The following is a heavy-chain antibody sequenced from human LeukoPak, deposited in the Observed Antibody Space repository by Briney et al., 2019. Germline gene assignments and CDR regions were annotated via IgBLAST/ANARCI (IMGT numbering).Heavy chain of an antibody. D-gene: IGHD2-15*01. V-gene: IGHV3-23*01. CDR1: GFTFSSFA. CDR2: ISGSGRGGNT. J-gene: IGHJ4*02. Sequence: GGSLRLSCAASGFTFSSFAMSWVRQAPGKGLEWGSNISGSGRGGNTYYADSVKGRFSISRDNSKNTLYLQMNRLRVEDTAVYYCAKSGLSRFDYWGQGTLVTVSS. CDR3: AKSGLSRFDY.